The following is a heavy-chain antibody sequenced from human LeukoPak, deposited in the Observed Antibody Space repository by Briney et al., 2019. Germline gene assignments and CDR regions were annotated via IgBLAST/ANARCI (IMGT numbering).Heavy chain of an antibody. V-gene: IGHV1-2*06. J-gene: IGHJ4*02. CDR3: ARDYCGGDCFPDY. D-gene: IGHD2-21*02. CDR1: GYTFTGYY. Sequence: GESLKISCKASGYTFTGYYVHWVRQAPGQGLEWMGRINPNSGDTNYAQKFQGRVTMTRDTSISTAYMELSRLRSDDTAVYYCARDYCGGDCFPDYWGQGTLVTVSS. CDR2: INPNSGDT.